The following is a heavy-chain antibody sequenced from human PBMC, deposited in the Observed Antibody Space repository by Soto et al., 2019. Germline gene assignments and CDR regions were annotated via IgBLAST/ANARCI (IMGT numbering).Heavy chain of an antibody. D-gene: IGHD2-15*01. J-gene: IGHJ4*02. CDR1: GGSISDNDYY. CDR2: MYNTGST. V-gene: IGHV4-61*08. CDR3: ARDQCLGASCWFDY. Sequence: SETLSLTCTVSGGSISDNDYYWSWIRQPPGKGLEWIGYMYNTGSTVYNPSFKSRVTISVDMSKNQFSLKLNSVTAADTAVYYCARDQCLGASCWFDYWGQGTQVTVSS.